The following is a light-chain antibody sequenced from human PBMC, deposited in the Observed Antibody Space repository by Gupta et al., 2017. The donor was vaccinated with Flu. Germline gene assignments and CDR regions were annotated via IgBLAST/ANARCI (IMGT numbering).Light chain of an antibody. CDR3: QTWGPDFWV. V-gene: IGLV4-69*02. J-gene: IGLJ3*02. Sequence: QVVLTQPPSASVSLGASVRLTCTLSGGHTHNAIAWHQQQSEKGPHYLMKVNGDGSYSEGPGVPDRFSGSNSGTDHYFIISSLQSEDGGVYYCQTWGPDFWVFGGGTRLTV. CDR2: VNGDGSY. CDR1: GGHTHNA.